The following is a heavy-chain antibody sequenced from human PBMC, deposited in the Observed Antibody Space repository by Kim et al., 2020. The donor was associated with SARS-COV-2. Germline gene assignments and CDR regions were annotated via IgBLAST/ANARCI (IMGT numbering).Heavy chain of an antibody. CDR1: GFIFSRYW. Sequence: GGSLRLSCAASGFIFSRYWMAWVRQVPGKGLEWVANIKQDGSEKYHVESVKGRFTISRDNTQNSLHLQMNSLRVDDTAVYYCARAREYQVPYLPMYFYNDMDVWGQGTTVTVSS. V-gene: IGHV3-7*03. CDR3: ARAREYQVPYLPMYFYNDMDV. CDR2: IKQDGSEK. J-gene: IGHJ6*02. D-gene: IGHD2-2*02.